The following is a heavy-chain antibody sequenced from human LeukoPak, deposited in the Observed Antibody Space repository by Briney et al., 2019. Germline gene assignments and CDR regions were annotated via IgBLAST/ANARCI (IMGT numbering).Heavy chain of an antibody. J-gene: IGHJ3*02. D-gene: IGHD3-3*01. CDR3: ARDQGYDFWXXLXDTHAFDI. CDR1: GFTFSDYY. V-gene: IGHV3-11*01. Sequence: NTGGSLRLSCAASGFTFSDYYMSWIRQAPGKGLEWVSYISSSGSTIYYADSVKGRFTISRDNAKNSLYLQMNSLRAEDTAVYYCARDQGYDFWXXLXDTHAFDIWGQGTMVT. CDR2: ISSSGSTI.